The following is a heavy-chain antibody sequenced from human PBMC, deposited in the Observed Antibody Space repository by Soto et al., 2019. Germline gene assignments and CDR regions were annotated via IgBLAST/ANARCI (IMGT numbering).Heavy chain of an antibody. CDR3: AKDLRTAVVEYYYGMDV. CDR1: GFTFSSYG. CDR2: ISYDGSNK. J-gene: IGHJ6*02. D-gene: IGHD6-19*01. Sequence: QVQLVESGGGVVQPGRSLRLSCAASGFTFSSYGMHWVRQAPGKGLEWVAVISYDGSNKYYADSVKGRFTISRDNSKNTLYLQMNSLRAEDTAVYYCAKDLRTAVVEYYYGMDVWGQGTTVTVSS. V-gene: IGHV3-30*18.